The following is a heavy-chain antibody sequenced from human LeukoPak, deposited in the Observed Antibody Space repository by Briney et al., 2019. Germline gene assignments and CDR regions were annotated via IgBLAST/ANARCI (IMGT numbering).Heavy chain of an antibody. D-gene: IGHD6-19*01. CDR1: GSTFSDYA. CDR2: IDNNDDNT. CDR3: AKRRRAEAGPEDY. Sequence: PGGSLRLSCAASGSTFSDYAMTWVRQAPGKGLEWVSSIDNNDDNTYYADSVKGRFTISRDNSENTLSLQMSSLRAEDTAIYYCAKRRRAEAGPEDYWGQGTLVTVSS. J-gene: IGHJ4*02. V-gene: IGHV3-23*01.